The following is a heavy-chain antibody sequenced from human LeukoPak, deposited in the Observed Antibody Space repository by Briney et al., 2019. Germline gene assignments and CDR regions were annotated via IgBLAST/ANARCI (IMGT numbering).Heavy chain of an antibody. CDR2: ISAYNGNT. CDR3: ARGGGRGDYVNY. Sequence: ASVKVSCKASGYTFTSYSISWVRQAPGQGLEWMGWISAYNGNTIYAQKVKGRVTMTTDTSTSTAYMELRSLKSDDTAVYYCARGGGRGDYVNYWGQGTLVTVSS. J-gene: IGHJ4*02. D-gene: IGHD3-16*01. CDR1: GYTFTSYS. V-gene: IGHV1-18*01.